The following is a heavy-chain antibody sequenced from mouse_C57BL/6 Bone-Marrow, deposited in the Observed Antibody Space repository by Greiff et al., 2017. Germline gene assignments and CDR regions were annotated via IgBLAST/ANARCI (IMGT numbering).Heavy chain of an antibody. CDR1: GFSLTSYA. CDR2: IWTGGGT. Sequence: QVQLQQSGPGLVAPSQSLSITCTVSGFSLTSYAISWVRQPPGKGLEWLGVIWTGGGTNYNSALKSRLSISKDNPKSQVFLKMNSLQTDDTARYYCASITTVVATDWYFDVWGTGTTVTVSS. V-gene: IGHV2-9-1*01. D-gene: IGHD1-1*01. J-gene: IGHJ1*03. CDR3: ASITTVVATDWYFDV.